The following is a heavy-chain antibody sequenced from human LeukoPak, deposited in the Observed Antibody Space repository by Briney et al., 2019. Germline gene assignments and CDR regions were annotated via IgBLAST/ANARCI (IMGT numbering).Heavy chain of an antibody. CDR2: ISGSGGST. J-gene: IGHJ4*02. CDR3: AKSGYCSSTSCRPFDY. Sequence: GGSLRLSCAASGFTFSSYAMSRVRQAPGKGLEWVSAISGSGGSTYYADSVKGRFTISGDNSKNTLYLQMNSLRAEDTAVYYCAKSGYCSSTSCRPFDYWGQGTLVTVSS. D-gene: IGHD2-2*03. CDR1: GFTFSSYA. V-gene: IGHV3-23*01.